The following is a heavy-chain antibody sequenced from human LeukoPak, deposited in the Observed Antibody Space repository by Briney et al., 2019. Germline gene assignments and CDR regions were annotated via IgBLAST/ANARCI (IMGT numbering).Heavy chain of an antibody. V-gene: IGHV3-74*01. CDR2: INSDGSRT. CDR1: GFTFSSYW. CDR3: ARGEYSYGPFDY. J-gene: IGHJ4*02. D-gene: IGHD5-18*01. Sequence: GSLRLSCAASGFTFSSYWMHWVRQAPGKGLVWVSRINSDGSRTSYADSVKGRFTISRDNAKNTVYLQMNSLRVEDTAVYYCARGEYSYGPFDYWGQGTLVTVSS.